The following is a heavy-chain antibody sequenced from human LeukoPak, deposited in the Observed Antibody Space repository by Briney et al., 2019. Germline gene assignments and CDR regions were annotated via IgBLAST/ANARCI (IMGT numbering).Heavy chain of an antibody. CDR3: ARPTSKLGSFDY. D-gene: IGHD2/OR15-2a*01. Sequence: IPSETLSLTCTVSGGSISSYYWSWIRQPPGKGLEWIGTIYYSGSTYYNPSLKSRITISVDTSKNQFSLKMRSVTAADTAVYYCARPTSKLGSFDYWGPGTLVTVSS. V-gene: IGHV4-39*01. CDR1: GGSISSYY. J-gene: IGHJ4*02. CDR2: IYYSGST.